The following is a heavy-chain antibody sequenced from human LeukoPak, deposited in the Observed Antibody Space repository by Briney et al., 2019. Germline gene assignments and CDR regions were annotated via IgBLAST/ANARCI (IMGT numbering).Heavy chain of an antibody. CDR1: GYTFTDYY. Sequence: ASVKVSCKASGYTFTDYYMHWVRQAPGQGLEWMGWLNPNSGGTNYAQKFQGRVTMPRDTSITTAYMELSGLRSDDTAIYYCARGKLAAPGRTGYNWFDPWGQGTLVTVSS. D-gene: IGHD6-13*01. CDR2: LNPNSGGT. J-gene: IGHJ5*02. V-gene: IGHV1-2*02. CDR3: ARGKLAAPGRTGYNWFDP.